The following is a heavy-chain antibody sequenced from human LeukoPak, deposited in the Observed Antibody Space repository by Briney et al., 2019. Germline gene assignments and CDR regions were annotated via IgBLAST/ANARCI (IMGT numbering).Heavy chain of an antibody. J-gene: IGHJ3*02. V-gene: IGHV1-69*13. CDR1: GGTFSSYA. CDR2: IIPIFGTA. Sequence: ASVKVSCKASGGTFSSYAISWVRQAPGQGLEWMGGIIPIFGTANYTQKFQGRVTITADESTSTAYMELSSLRSEDTAVYYCARDGRDGYKNDAFVIWGQGTMVTVSS. CDR3: ARDGRDGYKNDAFVI. D-gene: IGHD5-24*01.